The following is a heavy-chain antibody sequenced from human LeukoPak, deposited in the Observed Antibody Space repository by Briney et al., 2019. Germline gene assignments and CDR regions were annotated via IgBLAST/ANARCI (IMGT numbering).Heavy chain of an antibody. J-gene: IGHJ4*02. D-gene: IGHD1-26*01. V-gene: IGHV3-33*01. Sequence: GRSLRLSCVASGFTFSSYDMYWVRLAPGKGLECVAVIWYDGSDKSYADSVKGRFTISRDNAKNSLYLQMNSLRAEDTAVYYCARGMGSSRSSIDYWGQGTVVTVSS. CDR3: ARGMGSSRSSIDY. CDR2: IWYDGSDK. CDR1: GFTFSSYD.